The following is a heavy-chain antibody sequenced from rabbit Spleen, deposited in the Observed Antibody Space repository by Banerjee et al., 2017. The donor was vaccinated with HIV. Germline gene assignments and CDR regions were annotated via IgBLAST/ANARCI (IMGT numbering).Heavy chain of an antibody. D-gene: IGHD1-1*01. CDR1: GVSLNDKD. Sequence: EQLEESGGGLVKPEGSLTLTCKASGVSLNDKDVMCWVRQAPGKGLEWIGYIDPVFGITYYANWVNGRFSISRENAQNTVFLQMTSLTAADTATYFCARDTSSSFSSYGMDLWGPGTLVTVS. CDR3: ARDTSSSFSSYGMDL. CDR2: IDPVFGIT. J-gene: IGHJ6*01. V-gene: IGHV1S47*01.